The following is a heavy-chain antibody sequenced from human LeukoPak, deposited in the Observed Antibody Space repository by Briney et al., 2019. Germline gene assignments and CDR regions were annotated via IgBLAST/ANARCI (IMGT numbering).Heavy chain of an antibody. CDR2: IYSSGST. D-gene: IGHD6-13*01. V-gene: IGHV4-59*08. J-gene: IGHJ5*02. CDR3: ARADVYSSSWYWFDP. CDR1: GGSINSYY. Sequence: PSETLSLTCTVSGGSINSYYWSWIRQPPGMGLEWIGYIYSSGSTAYNPSLKSRVTISVDTSKNQFSLKLSSVTAADTAVYYCARADVYSSSWYWFDPWGQGTLVTVSS.